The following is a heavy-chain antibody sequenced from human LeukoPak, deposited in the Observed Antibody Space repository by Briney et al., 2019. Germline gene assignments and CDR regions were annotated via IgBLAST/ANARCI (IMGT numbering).Heavy chain of an antibody. J-gene: IGHJ4*02. CDR3: ARSSGTGTFSY. CDR1: GDSISRSTYY. V-gene: IGHV4-39*02. Sequence: SETLSLTCTVSGDSISRSTYYWAWIRQPPGKGLEWIGSVYYGQSPYFNPSLESRATISVDTSKNHFSLKMSSVTAADTAVYYCARSSGTGTFSYWGQGTLVTVSS. D-gene: IGHD6-25*01. CDR2: VYYGQSP.